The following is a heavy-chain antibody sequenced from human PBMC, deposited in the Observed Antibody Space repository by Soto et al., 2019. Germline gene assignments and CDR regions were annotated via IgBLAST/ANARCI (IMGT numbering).Heavy chain of an antibody. V-gene: IGHV4-39*01. Sequence: QLQLQESGPGLVKPSETLSLTCSVSGGSIRSNIYYWGWIRQPPGKGLEWIATVHYSGSTYYTPSLKNRVPXPXAXAXXQFSLRLNSVTAADTAVYYCARQHYYDSSGYYTWNWGQGTLVTVSS. CDR2: VHYSGST. J-gene: IGHJ4*02. CDR3: ARQHYYDSSGYYTWN. CDR1: GGSIRSNIYY. D-gene: IGHD3-22*01.